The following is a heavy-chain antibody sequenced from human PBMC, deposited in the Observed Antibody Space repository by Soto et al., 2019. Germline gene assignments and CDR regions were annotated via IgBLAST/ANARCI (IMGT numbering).Heavy chain of an antibody. CDR2: IIPISDTT. D-gene: IGHD3-22*01. CDR3: ARAHPITMIVVVQNWFEP. Sequence: SLKVSCKASGGTFSSYAISWVRQAPGQGLEWMGGIIPISDTTNYAQKFQGRVTITADESTSTAYTELSSLRSEDTAVYYCARAHPITMIVVVQNWFEPWGQGTLVTVSS. CDR1: GGTFSSYA. V-gene: IGHV1-69*13. J-gene: IGHJ5*02.